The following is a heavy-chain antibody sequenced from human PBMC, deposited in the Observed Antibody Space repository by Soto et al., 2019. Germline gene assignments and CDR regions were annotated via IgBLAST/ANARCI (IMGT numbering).Heavy chain of an antibody. D-gene: IGHD2-2*01. CDR2: IDHSGNA. V-gene: IGHV4-34*01. CDR1: GGSCSGRS. CDR3: AREINRYSTARFDH. Sequence: SATLSLTCAFYGGSCSGRSWSWILQPPERGLEWIGEIDHSGNAKYNPSLKSRVTISLDTSKNQFSLKLSSVTAADTAVFYCAREINRYSTARFDHWGPGTLVTVSS. J-gene: IGHJ5*02.